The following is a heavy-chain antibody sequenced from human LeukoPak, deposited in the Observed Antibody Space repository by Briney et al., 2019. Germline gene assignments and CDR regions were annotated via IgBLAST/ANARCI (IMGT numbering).Heavy chain of an antibody. CDR2: IYYSGST. D-gene: IGHD3-3*01. V-gene: IGHV4-31*03. CDR1: GGSISSGGYY. CDR3: ARGGKYYDFWSGYWSQLDY. Sequence: SETLSLTCTVSGGSISSGGYYWRWIRQHPGKGLEWIGYIYYSGSTYYNPSLKSRVTISVDTSKNQFSLKLSSVTAADTAVYYCARGGKYYDFWSGYWSQLDYWGQGTLVTVSS. J-gene: IGHJ4*02.